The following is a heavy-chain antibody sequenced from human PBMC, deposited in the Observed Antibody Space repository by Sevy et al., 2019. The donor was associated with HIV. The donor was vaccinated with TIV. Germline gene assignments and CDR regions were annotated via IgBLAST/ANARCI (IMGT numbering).Heavy chain of an antibody. CDR1: GFSFNSYW. CDR2: SNSDEISR. J-gene: IGHJ3*01. V-gene: IGHV3-74*01. D-gene: IGHD3-22*01. Sequence: GGSLRLSCAASGFSFNSYWMHWVRQAPGKGLEWVSRSNSDEISRSYADSVMGRFTISRDNAKNTLYLQMENLRVEDTAIYYCARAHYYYDSSGYMGIEAFDVWGQGTTVTVSS. CDR3: ARAHYYYDSSGYMGIEAFDV.